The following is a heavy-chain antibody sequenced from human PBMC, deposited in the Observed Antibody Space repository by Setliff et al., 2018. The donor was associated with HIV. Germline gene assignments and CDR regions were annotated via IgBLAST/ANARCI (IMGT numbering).Heavy chain of an antibody. CDR1: GYTFASYE. Sequence: ASVKVSCKAFGYTFASYELYWVRQPPGQGLEWMGWMNPYSGDTGSAQKFQGRGSISADESASTVYMELSSLRSDDTAVYYCAAPHSTEGAFDVWGQGTMVTVSS. J-gene: IGHJ3*01. CDR2: MNPYSGDT. CDR3: AAPHSTEGAFDV. D-gene: IGHD4-17*01. V-gene: IGHV1-8*01.